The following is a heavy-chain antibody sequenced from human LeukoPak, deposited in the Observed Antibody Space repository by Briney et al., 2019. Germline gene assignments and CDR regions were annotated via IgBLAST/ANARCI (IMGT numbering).Heavy chain of an antibody. D-gene: IGHD3-22*01. CDR2: IYHSGST. V-gene: IGHV4-39*07. J-gene: IGHJ4*02. CDR3: VADYYDSSGYLLDY. Sequence: KASETLSLTCTVSGGSISSGDYYWSWIRQPPGKGLEWIGSIYHSGSTYYNPSLKSRVTISVDTSKNQFSLKLSSVTAADTAVYYCVADYYDSSGYLLDYWGQGTLVTVSS. CDR1: GGSISSGDYY.